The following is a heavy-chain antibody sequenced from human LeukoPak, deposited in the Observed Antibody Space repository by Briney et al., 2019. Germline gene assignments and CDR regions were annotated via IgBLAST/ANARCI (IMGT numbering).Heavy chain of an antibody. Sequence: PGGSLRLSCAASGFTFDDYAMHWVRQAPGKGLEWVSVIYSGGSTYYADSVKGRFTISRDNSKNTLYLQMNSLRAEDTAVYYCARDYEGGLHYWGQGTLVTVSS. D-gene: IGHD3-3*01. CDR1: GFTFDDYA. V-gene: IGHV3-66*01. J-gene: IGHJ4*02. CDR2: IYSGGST. CDR3: ARDYEGGLHY.